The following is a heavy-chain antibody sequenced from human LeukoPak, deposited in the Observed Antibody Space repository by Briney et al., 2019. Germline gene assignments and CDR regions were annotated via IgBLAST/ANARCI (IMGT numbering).Heavy chain of an antibody. Sequence: TLSLTCTVSGGSISSGGYYWSWIRQPPGKGLEWIGYIYHSGSTYYNPSLKSRVTISVDTSKNQFSLKLSSVTAADTAVYYCATIAVAGSLDYWGQGTLVTVSS. V-gene: IGHV4-30-2*01. CDR2: IYHSGST. D-gene: IGHD6-19*01. CDR3: ATIAVAGSLDY. CDR1: GGSISSGGYY. J-gene: IGHJ4*02.